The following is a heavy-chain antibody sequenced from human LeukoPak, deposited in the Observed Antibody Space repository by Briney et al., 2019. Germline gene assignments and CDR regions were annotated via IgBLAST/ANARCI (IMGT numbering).Heavy chain of an antibody. CDR3: ARDLSVYGMYYFDY. Sequence: SVKVSCKASGGSFSSYAISRVRLAPGQGLEWMGGIIPISGTANYAQKFQGRVTITADESTSTAYMDLNSLRSEDTAVYYCARDLSVYGMYYFDYWGQGTLVTVSS. V-gene: IGHV1-69*13. J-gene: IGHJ4*02. D-gene: IGHD5/OR15-5a*01. CDR2: IIPISGTA. CDR1: GGSFSSYA.